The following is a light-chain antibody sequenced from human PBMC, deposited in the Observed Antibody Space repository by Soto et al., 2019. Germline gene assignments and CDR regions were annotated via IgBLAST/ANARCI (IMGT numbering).Light chain of an antibody. CDR3: QQFSSYPLT. J-gene: IGKJ4*01. V-gene: IGKV3-15*01. CDR1: QSVNSN. Sequence: IVLTQSPATLSVSPGDRATLSCRASQSVNSNLAWYHLKPGQAPRLLIYGASIRAAGIPARFTGSESGTEFTLSISSLQSEDFAVYYCQQFSSYPLTFGGGTKVDIK. CDR2: GAS.